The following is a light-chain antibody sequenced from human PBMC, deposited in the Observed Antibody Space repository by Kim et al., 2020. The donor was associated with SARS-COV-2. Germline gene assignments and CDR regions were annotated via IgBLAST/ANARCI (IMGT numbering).Light chain of an antibody. CDR1: QLVGDNL. V-gene: IGKV3-20*01. CDR3: QIYGGSPANT. J-gene: IGKJ2*01. CDR2: SAC. Sequence: PGERGTRSCRARQLVGDNLIAWYQPKAGQAPRLLIYSACSRAGGVPDRFSGSGSGTDCTLTINRLETECFAVYYCQIYGGSPANTLGQGTKVE.